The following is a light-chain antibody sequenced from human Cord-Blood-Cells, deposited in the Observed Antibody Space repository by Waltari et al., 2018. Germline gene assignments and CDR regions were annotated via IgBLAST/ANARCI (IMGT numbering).Light chain of an antibody. CDR1: QSVSSY. CDR2: DAS. J-gene: IGKJ4*01. Sequence: EIVLTQSPATLSLSPGERATLSCRASQSVSSYLAWYQTKPGQAPRLLIYDASNRATGIPARFSGSGSGTDFTLTISSLEPEDFAVYYCQQRSNWPPALTFGGGTKVEIK. CDR3: QQRSNWPPALT. V-gene: IGKV3-11*01.